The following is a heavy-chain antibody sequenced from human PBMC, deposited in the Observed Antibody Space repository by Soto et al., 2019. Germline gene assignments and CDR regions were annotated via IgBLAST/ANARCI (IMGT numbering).Heavy chain of an antibody. CDR3: ARARNNYYGSGSYYQGRGHYYYYMDV. V-gene: IGHV4-34*01. CDR2: INHSGST. J-gene: IGHJ6*03. D-gene: IGHD3-10*01. Sequence: SETLSLTCAVYGGSFSGYYWSWIRQPPGKGLEWIGEINHSGSTNYNPSLKSRVTISVDTSKNQFSLKLSSVTAADTAVYYCARARNNYYGSGSYYQGRGHYYYYMDVWGKGTTVTVSS. CDR1: GGSFSGYY.